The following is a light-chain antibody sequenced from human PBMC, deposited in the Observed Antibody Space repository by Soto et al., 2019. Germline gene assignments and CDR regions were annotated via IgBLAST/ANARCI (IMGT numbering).Light chain of an antibody. V-gene: IGKV3-15*01. CDR2: GAS. CDR1: HSVNSH. Sequence: MMMTQSPATLSVSPGERVTLSFRTSHSVNSHVAWYQQKPGQAPRLLLYGASTRATGIPVRFSGSGFGTEFTLTISSLQSEDFAVYYCQQYKNWPLFGQGTRLDIK. J-gene: IGKJ5*01. CDR3: QQYKNWPL.